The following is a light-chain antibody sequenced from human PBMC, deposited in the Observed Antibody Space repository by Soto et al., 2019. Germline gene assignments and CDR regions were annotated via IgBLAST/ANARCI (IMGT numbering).Light chain of an antibody. CDR2: EVS. J-gene: IGLJ2*01. Sequence: QSALTQPPSASGSPGQSVTISSTGTSSDVGGYNYVSWYQQHPGNAPKLMIYEVSKRPSGVPDRFSGSKSGNTASLTVSGLQAEDEADYYCSSYAGSNILSVVFGGGTKLTVL. CDR3: SSYAGSNILSVV. CDR1: SSDVGGYNY. V-gene: IGLV2-8*01.